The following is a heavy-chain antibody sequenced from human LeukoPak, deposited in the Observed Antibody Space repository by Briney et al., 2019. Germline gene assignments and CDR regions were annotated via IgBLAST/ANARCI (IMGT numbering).Heavy chain of an antibody. CDR1: GGSVTSLY. CDR2: VHHTGVT. CDR3: VRSATIAVFRYGMDV. Sequence: SETLSLTCSVSGGSVTSLYWSWVRQPPGKGLEYVGYVHHTGVTNYNPSLRGRVTVSMDASKNQFYLKLNSVTAADTAVYYCVRSATIAVFRYGMDVWGQGTTVTVSS. V-gene: IGHV4-59*02. J-gene: IGHJ6*02. D-gene: IGHD6-19*01.